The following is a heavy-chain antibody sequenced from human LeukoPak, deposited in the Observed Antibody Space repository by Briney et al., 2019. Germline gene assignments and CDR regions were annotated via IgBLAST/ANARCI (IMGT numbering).Heavy chain of an antibody. J-gene: IGHJ4*02. CDR2: INPSGGST. Sequence: GASVKVSCKASGYTFTSYYMHWERQAPGQGLEWMGIINPSGGSTSYAQKFQGRVPMTRDTSTSTVYMELSSLRSEDTAVYYCARDRQLWLQRFDYWGQGTLVTVSS. CDR3: ARDRQLWLQRFDY. CDR1: GYTFTSYY. V-gene: IGHV1-46*01. D-gene: IGHD5-18*01.